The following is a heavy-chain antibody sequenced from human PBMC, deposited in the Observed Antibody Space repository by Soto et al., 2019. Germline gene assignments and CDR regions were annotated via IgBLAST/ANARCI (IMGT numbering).Heavy chain of an antibody. CDR3: AKDRADYRLRNFDY. Sequence: GGSLRLSCAASGFTFSSYAMSWVRQAPGKGLEWVSAISGSGGSTYYADSVKGRFTISRDNSKNTRYLQMNSLRAEDTAVYYCAKDRADYRLRNFDYWGQGTLVTVSS. J-gene: IGHJ4*02. CDR2: ISGSGGST. D-gene: IGHD4-17*01. CDR1: GFTFSSYA. V-gene: IGHV3-23*01.